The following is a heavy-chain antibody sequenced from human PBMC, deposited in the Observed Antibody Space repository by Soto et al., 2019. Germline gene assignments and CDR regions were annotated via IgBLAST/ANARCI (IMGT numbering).Heavy chain of an antibody. CDR2: IYFSGST. J-gene: IGHJ4*02. Sequence: SETLSLTCTVTGGSIGSGSYYWSWIRQHPGKGLEWIGYIYFSGSTYYNPSLKSRVTISEDTSKNQFSLRLSSVTAADTAMYYCARGLQSLFDYWGQGTLVTVSS. CDR3: ARGLQSLFDY. CDR1: GGSIGSGSYY. V-gene: IGHV4-31*03.